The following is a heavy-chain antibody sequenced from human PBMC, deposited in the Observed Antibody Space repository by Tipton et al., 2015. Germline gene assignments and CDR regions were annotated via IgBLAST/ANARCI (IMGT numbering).Heavy chain of an antibody. J-gene: IGHJ4*02. Sequence: GLVKPSETLSLTCAVSAYSISSDYYWGWIRQPPGKGLEWIGSISHSGNTYYNPSLKSRVTMSRDTSKNQFSLKLTSVTAADTAVYYCARARGRHGGLSDSWGQGILVTVSS. V-gene: IGHV4-38-2*01. CDR3: ARARGRHGGLSDS. CDR2: ISHSGNT. D-gene: IGHD4-23*01. CDR1: AYSISSDYY.